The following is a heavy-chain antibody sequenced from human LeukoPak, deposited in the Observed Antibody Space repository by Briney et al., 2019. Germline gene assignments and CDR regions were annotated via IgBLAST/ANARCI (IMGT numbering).Heavy chain of an antibody. CDR3: ARDSIPKMATVVDA. CDR2: ISPRGRTS. Sequence: PGGSLRFSCAASGFNFSDFYMNWLRQAPGKGLEGVAYISPRGRTSYYAYSVRGRFTVSRDNAKTSLFLQMTSLSAEDTAIYYCARDSIPKMATVVDAWGQGTLVIVSS. D-gene: IGHD2-21*01. CDR1: GFNFSDFY. J-gene: IGHJ5*02. V-gene: IGHV3-11*01.